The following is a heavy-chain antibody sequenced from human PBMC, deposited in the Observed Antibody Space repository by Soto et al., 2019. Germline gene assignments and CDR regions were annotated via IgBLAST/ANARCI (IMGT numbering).Heavy chain of an antibody. V-gene: IGHV3-53*01. J-gene: IGHJ5*02. CDR3: VRVVAAAGT. CDR1: GFTVSTNY. Sequence: GGSLRLSCAASGFTVSTNYMGWARQAPGKGLEWVSLINTGNSSFYADSVKGRFTISRDSSKNTLYLQMNSLRVEDTAVYYCVRVVAAAGTWGQGALVTVSS. D-gene: IGHD6-13*01. CDR2: INTGNSS.